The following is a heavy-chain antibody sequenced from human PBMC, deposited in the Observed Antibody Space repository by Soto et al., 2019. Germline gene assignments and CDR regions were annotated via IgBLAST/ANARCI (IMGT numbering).Heavy chain of an antibody. CDR3: ARDPWVAVAGMGGFDP. J-gene: IGHJ5*02. Sequence: QVQLVQSGAEVKKPGASVKVSCKASGYTFTSYGISWVRQAPGQGLEWMGWISAYNGNTNYAQKLQGRVTKTTDTSTSTAYMELRSLRSDDTAVYYCARDPWVAVAGMGGFDPWGQGTLVTVSS. V-gene: IGHV1-18*04. CDR1: GYTFTSYG. CDR2: ISAYNGNT. D-gene: IGHD6-19*01.